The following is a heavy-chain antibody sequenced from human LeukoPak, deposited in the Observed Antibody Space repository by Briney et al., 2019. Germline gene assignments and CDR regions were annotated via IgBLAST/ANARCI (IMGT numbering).Heavy chain of an antibody. CDR1: GFTFSIYA. D-gene: IGHD4-11*01. CDR3: ASTTSNYYYYGMDV. J-gene: IGHJ6*02. Sequence: GGSLRLSCSVSGFTFSIYAMHWVRQAPGKGLEYVSAIDANGGTTYYADSVKGRFTISKDNSKNTLYLQMNSLRAEDTAVYYCASTTSNYYYYGMDVWGQGTTVTVSS. V-gene: IGHV3-64*04. CDR2: IDANGGTT.